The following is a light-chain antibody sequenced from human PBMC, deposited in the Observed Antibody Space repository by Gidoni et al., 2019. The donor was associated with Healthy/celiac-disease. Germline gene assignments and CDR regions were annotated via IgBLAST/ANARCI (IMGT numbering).Light chain of an antibody. V-gene: IGKV1-8*01. CDR2: AAS. CDR3: QQYYSYPWT. Sequence: AIRMTQSPSSFSASTGDRVTITCRASQGISSYLAWYQQKPGKAPKILIYAASTLHSGVPSRFSGSGSGTDFTLTISCLQSEDFETYYCQQYYSYPWTFGQGTKVEIK. CDR1: QGISSY. J-gene: IGKJ1*01.